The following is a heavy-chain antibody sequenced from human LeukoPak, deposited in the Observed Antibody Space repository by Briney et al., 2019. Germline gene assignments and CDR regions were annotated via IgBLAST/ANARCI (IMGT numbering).Heavy chain of an antibody. CDR2: IYYSGST. CDR3: ARVGPYDSSGLDY. V-gene: IGHV4-31*03. CDR1: GGSISSGGYY. D-gene: IGHD3-22*01. J-gene: IGHJ4*02. Sequence: SETLSLTCTVSGGSISSGGYYWSWIRQHPGKGLEWIGYIYYSGSTYYNPSLKSRVTISVDTSKNQFSLKLSSVTAADTAVYYCARVGPYDSSGLDYWGQGTLVTISS.